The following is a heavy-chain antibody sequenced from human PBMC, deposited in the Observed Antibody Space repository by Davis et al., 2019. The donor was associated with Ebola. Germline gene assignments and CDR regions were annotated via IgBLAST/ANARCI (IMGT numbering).Heavy chain of an antibody. V-gene: IGHV1-69*04. J-gene: IGHJ3*02. CDR1: GGTFSSYA. CDR3: AKVGAYDAFDI. Sequence: SVKVSCKASGGTFSSYAISWVRQAPGQGLEWMGRIIPILGIANYAQKFQGRVTITADKSTSTAYMELSSLRSEDTAVYYCAKVGAYDAFDIWGQGTMVTVSS. CDR2: IIPILGIA. D-gene: IGHD3-16*01.